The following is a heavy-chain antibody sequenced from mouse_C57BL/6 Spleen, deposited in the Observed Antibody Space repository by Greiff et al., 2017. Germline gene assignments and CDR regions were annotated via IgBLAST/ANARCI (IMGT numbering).Heavy chain of an antibody. Sequence: EVQVVESGGGLVKPGGSLKLSCAASGFTFSSYAMSWVRQTPEKRLEWVATISDGGSYTSYPDTVTGRFTISRDNAKKNLYLKMSHLKSENTAMYYGARGGDYGSSPDAMDYWGQGTSVTVSS. CDR1: GFTFSSYA. V-gene: IGHV5-4*01. J-gene: IGHJ4*01. D-gene: IGHD1-1*01. CDR3: ARGGDYGSSPDAMDY. CDR2: ISDGGSYT.